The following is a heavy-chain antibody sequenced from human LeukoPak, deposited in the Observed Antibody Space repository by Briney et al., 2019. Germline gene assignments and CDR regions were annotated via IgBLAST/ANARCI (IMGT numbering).Heavy chain of an antibody. Sequence: GGSLRLSCAASGFTFSSYWMSWVRQAPGKGLEWVANIKQGGSEKYYVDSVKGRFTISRDNAKNSLYLQMNSLRAEDTAVYYCARDSFGDALDYWGQGTLVTVSS. D-gene: IGHD4-17*01. J-gene: IGHJ4*02. CDR1: GFTFSSYW. CDR3: ARDSFGDALDY. V-gene: IGHV3-7*01. CDR2: IKQGGSEK.